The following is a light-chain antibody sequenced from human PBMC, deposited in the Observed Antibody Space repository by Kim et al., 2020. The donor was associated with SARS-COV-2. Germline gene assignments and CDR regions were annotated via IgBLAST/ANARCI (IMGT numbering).Light chain of an antibody. CDR3: QQYNSYSHT. V-gene: IGKV1-5*03. CDR1: QSISSW. J-gene: IGKJ2*01. CDR2: KAS. Sequence: ASVGDRVTITCRASQSISSWLAWYQQKPGKAPKLLIYKASSLESGVPSRFSGSGSGTEFTLTISSLQPDDFATYYCQQYNSYSHTFGQGTKLEI.